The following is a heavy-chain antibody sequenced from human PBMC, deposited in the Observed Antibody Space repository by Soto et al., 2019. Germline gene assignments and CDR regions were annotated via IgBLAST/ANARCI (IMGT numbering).Heavy chain of an antibody. Sequence: GGSLRLSCAASGFTFSSYSMNWVRQAPGKGLEWVSSISSSSSYIYYADSVKGRFTISRDNAKNSLYLQMNSLRAEDTAVYYCVRDRYSSSSNAYAFDIWGQGTMVTVSS. CDR2: ISSSSSYI. D-gene: IGHD6-6*01. CDR1: GFTFSSYS. V-gene: IGHV3-21*01. J-gene: IGHJ3*02. CDR3: VRDRYSSSSNAYAFDI.